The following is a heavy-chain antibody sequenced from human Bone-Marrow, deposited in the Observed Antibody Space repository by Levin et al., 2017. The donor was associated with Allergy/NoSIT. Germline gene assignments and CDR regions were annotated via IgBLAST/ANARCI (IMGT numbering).Heavy chain of an antibody. CDR3: AREGDWAYCDDP. D-gene: IGHD2-21*01. V-gene: IGHV6-1*01. CDR1: GDNVSSNSAA. J-gene: IGHJ5*02. CDR2: TYYRSDWYH. Sequence: SQTLSLTCAISGDNVSSNSAAWNWIRQSPSRGLEWLGRTYYRSDWYHDYAVSVKSRISINADTSKNQFSLHLNSVTPEDTAVYYCAREGDWAYCDDPWGQGTLVTVSS.